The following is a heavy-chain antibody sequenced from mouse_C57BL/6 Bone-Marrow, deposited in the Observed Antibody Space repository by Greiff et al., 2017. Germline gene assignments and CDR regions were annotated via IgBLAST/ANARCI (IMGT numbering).Heavy chain of an antibody. V-gene: IGHV1-59*01. Sequence: QVQLQQPGAELVRPGTSVKLSCKASGYTFTSYWMHWVKQRPGQGLEWIGVIDPSDSYTNYNQKFKGKATLTVDTSSSTAYMQLSSLTSEDSAVYDCARDDGSSYWYFDVWGTGTTVTVSS. D-gene: IGHD1-1*01. CDR3: ARDDGSSYWYFDV. J-gene: IGHJ1*03. CDR2: IDPSDSYT. CDR1: GYTFTSYW.